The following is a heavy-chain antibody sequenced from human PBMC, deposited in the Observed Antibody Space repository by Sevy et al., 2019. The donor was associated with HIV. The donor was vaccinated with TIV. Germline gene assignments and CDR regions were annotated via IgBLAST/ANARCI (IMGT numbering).Heavy chain of an antibody. CDR1: GFTFSSYA. V-gene: IGHV3-23*01. D-gene: IGHD6-13*01. Sequence: GSLRLSCAASGFTFSSYAMSWVRQAPGKGLEWVSAISGSGGSTYYADSVKGRFTISRANSKNTLYLQMNSLRAEDTAVYYCAKNSAAAGVNYFDYWGQGTLVTVSS. J-gene: IGHJ4*02. CDR3: AKNSAAAGVNYFDY. CDR2: ISGSGGST.